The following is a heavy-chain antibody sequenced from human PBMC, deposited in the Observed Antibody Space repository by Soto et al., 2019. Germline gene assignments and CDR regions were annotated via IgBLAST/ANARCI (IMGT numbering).Heavy chain of an antibody. J-gene: IGHJ6*02. CDR1: GFTFSSYA. D-gene: IGHD3-9*01. CDR3: AKSLRLHTTGPQFHPYGMDV. CDR2: ISGSGGST. Sequence: PGGSLRLSCAASGFTFSSYAMSWVRQAPGKGLEWVSAISGSGGSTYYADSVKGRFTISRDNSKNTLYLQMNSLRAEDTAVYYCAKSLRLHTTGPQFHPYGMDVWGQGTTVTVSS. V-gene: IGHV3-23*01.